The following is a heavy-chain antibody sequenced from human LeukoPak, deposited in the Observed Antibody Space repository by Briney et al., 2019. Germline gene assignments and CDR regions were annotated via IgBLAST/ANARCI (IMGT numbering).Heavy chain of an antibody. CDR2: INSEGSSI. J-gene: IGHJ4*02. V-gene: IGHV3-74*01. Sequence: GGSLRLSCAASGFIFSSYWMHWVRQAPGKGPVWVSRINSEGSSISYADSVKGRFTISRDNAKNTLYLQMSNLRAEDTAVYYCARERGTSFDYGGQGTLVTVSS. CDR3: ARERGTSFDY. CDR1: GFIFSSYW. D-gene: IGHD5-12*01.